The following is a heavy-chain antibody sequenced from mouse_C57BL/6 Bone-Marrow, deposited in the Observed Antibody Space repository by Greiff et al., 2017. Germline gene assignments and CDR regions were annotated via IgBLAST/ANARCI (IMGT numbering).Heavy chain of an antibody. CDR1: GFTFSDYG. V-gene: IGHV5-17*01. Sequence: EVMLVESGGGLVKPGGSLKLSCAASGFTFSDYGMHWVRQAPEKGLEWVAYISSGSSTIYYADTVKGRFTISSDNAKNTLFLQMTRLRSEDTAMYYCARWLLRWYFDVWGTGTTVTVSS. CDR2: ISSGSSTI. D-gene: IGHD2-3*01. CDR3: ARWLLRWYFDV. J-gene: IGHJ1*03.